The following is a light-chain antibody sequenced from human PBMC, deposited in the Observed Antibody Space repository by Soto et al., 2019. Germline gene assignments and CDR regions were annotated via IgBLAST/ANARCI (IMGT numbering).Light chain of an antibody. CDR2: DVT. CDR1: SSDIGSYNY. V-gene: IGLV2-14*03. CDR3: SSYTSSSTQV. Sequence: QSALTQPASVSGSPGQSITISCTGTSSDIGSYNYVSWYQHHPGRAPKLMIYDVTSRPSGVSNRFSASKSGNTASLTISGLQAEDEADHYCSSYTSSSTQVFGGGTKLTVL. J-gene: IGLJ3*02.